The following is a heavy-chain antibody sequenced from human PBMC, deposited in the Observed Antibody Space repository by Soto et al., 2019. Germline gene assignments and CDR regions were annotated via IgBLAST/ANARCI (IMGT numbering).Heavy chain of an antibody. D-gene: IGHD6-19*01. CDR3: AGGLGGWLVRYYYYYGMDV. CDR1: GDTFSSYA. J-gene: IGHJ6*02. Sequence: QVQLVQSGAEVKKPGSSVKVSCKASGDTFSSYAISWVRQAPGQGLEWMGGIIPIFGTANYAQKFQGRVTITADESTSTAYMELSSLRSEDTAVYYCAGGLGGWLVRYYYYYGMDVWGQGTTVTVSS. V-gene: IGHV1-69*12. CDR2: IIPIFGTA.